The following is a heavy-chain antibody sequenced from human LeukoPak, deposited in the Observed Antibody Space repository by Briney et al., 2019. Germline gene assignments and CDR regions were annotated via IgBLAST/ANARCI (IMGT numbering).Heavy chain of an antibody. D-gene: IGHD4-17*01. CDR3: ARAIHYGDFDY. J-gene: IGHJ4*02. V-gene: IGHV3-23*01. Sequence: GGSLRLSCAASGFTFSTYAMSWVRQAPGKGLEWVSGISGGGGRTYYADSVKGRFTISRDDSKNTLYLQMNYLRAEDTAVYYCARAIHYGDFDYWGQGTLVTVSS. CDR2: ISGGGGRT. CDR1: GFTFSTYA.